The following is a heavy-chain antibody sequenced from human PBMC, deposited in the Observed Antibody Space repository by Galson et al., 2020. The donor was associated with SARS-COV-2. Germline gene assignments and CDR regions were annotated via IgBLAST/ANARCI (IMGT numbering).Heavy chain of an antibody. Sequence: GESMKISCAASGFTFSDHALHWVRQAPGKGLEWVAQIFFDGSEKYYGDSVRGRFTISRDSSKNTVYLQMNNLRVDDTAVYYCGRDGQSSRGWACYYWGQGTLLTVSS. CDR1: GFTFSDHA. D-gene: IGHD6-19*01. J-gene: IGHJ4*02. CDR2: IFFDGSEK. CDR3: GRDGQSSRGWACYY. V-gene: IGHV3-33*01.